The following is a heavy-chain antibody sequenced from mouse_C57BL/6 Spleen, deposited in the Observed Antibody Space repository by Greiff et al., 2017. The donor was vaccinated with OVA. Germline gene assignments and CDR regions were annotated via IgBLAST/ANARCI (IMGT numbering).Heavy chain of an antibody. V-gene: IGHV1-55*01. D-gene: IGHD2-1*01. Sequence: VQLQQPGAELVKPGASVKMSCKASGYTFTSYWITWVKQRPGQGLEWIGDIYPGSGSTNYNEKFKSKATLTVDTSSSTAYMQLSSLTSEDSAVYYCAKVYYGNYRYYAMDYWGQGTSVTVSS. CDR2: IYPGSGST. J-gene: IGHJ4*01. CDR3: AKVYYGNYRYYAMDY. CDR1: GYTFTSYW.